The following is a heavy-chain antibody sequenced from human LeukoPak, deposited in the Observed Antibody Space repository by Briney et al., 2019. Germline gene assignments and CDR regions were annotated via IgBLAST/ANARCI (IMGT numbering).Heavy chain of an antibody. D-gene: IGHD5-18*01. J-gene: IGHJ4*02. CDR3: ARGRGYNYGHEGSVDF. CDR1: GYTFTGYF. V-gene: IGHV1-2*02. Sequence: ASVKVSCKASGYTFTGYFMHWVRQAPGQGLEWMGWINPKSGGTNYAQKFQGRVTMTRDTSISTAYMELSRLGSDDTAVYYCARGRGYNYGHEGSVDFWGQGTRVTVSS. CDR2: INPKSGGT.